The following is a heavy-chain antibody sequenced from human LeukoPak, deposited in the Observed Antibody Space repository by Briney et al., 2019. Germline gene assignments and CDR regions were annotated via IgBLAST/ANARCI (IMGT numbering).Heavy chain of an antibody. J-gene: IGHJ3*02. CDR1: GGTLSSYA. D-gene: IGHD3-10*01. CDR3: ARDNRRFGEFDAFDI. CDR2: IIPIFGTA. V-gene: IGHV1-69*13. Sequence: GASVKVSCKASGGTLSSYAISWVRQAPGQGLEWMGGIIPIFGTANYAQKFQGRVTITADESTSTAYMELSSLRSEDTAVYYCARDNRRFGEFDAFDIWGQGTMVTVSS.